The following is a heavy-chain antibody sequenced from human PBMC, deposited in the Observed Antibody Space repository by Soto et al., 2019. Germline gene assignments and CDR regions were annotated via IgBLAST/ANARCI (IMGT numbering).Heavy chain of an antibody. Sequence: QVQLVESGGGVVQPGRSLRLSCAASGFTFSSYGMHWVRQAPGKGLEWVAVIWYDGSNKYYADSVKGRFTISRDNSKNTLYLQMNSLRAEDTAVYYCARVGDTSWPQSYYYGMDVWGQGTTVTVSS. CDR1: GFTFSSYG. D-gene: IGHD2-2*01. CDR2: IWYDGSNK. J-gene: IGHJ6*02. V-gene: IGHV3-33*01. CDR3: ARVGDTSWPQSYYYGMDV.